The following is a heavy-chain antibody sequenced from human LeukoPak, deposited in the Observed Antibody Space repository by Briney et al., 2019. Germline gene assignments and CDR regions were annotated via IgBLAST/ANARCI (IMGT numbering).Heavy chain of an antibody. J-gene: IGHJ4*02. CDR1: GYTLTELS. CDR3: ATKANYDFWSGYYTDY. V-gene: IGHV1-24*01. D-gene: IGHD3-3*01. CDR2: FDPEDGET. Sequence: ASVKVSCKVSGYTLTELSMHWVRQAPGKGLEWMGGFDPEDGETIYAQKFQGRVTMTEDTSTDTAYMELSSLRSEDTAVYYCATKANYDFWSGYYTDYWGQGTLVTVPS.